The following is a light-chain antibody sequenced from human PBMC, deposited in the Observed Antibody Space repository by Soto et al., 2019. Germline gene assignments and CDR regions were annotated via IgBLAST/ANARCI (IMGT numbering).Light chain of an antibody. CDR2: DAS. CDR3: QHRTNWPIT. J-gene: IGKJ5*01. CDR1: QSLSSSY. Sequence: EIVLTQSPGTLSLSPGERATLSCRASQSLSSSYLAWYQQKPGQAPRLLIYDASNRATGIPARFSGSGSGTDFTLTISSLEPEDFAVYYCQHRTNWPITFGQGTRLEIK. V-gene: IGKV3D-20*02.